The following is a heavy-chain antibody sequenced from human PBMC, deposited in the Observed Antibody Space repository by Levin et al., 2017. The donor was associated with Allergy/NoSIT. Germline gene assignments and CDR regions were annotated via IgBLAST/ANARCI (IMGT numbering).Heavy chain of an antibody. Sequence: GGSLRLSCAASGFTFNTYGLNWVRQAPGKGLEWVSYISARRTTIYYADSVKGRFTISRDDAKNSLYLQMSSLRAEDTAVYYCARDEEAYGDAFDIWGRGTRVTVSS. V-gene: IGHV3-48*01. CDR2: ISARRTTI. J-gene: IGHJ3*02. CDR3: ARDEEAYGDAFDI. D-gene: IGHD2-21*01. CDR1: GFTFNTYG.